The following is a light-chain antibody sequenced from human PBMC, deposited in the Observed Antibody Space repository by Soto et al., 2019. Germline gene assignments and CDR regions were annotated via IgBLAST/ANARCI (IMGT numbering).Light chain of an antibody. J-gene: IGLJ1*01. CDR2: DVS. Sequence: QSALTQPASVSGSPGQSITISCTGTSSDVGGYNYVSWYQQHPGKAPKFMIYDVSNRPSGVSNRFSGSKSGNTASLTNSGLQAEDEVDDYCSSYTTSNTRQIVFGTGTKVTVL. V-gene: IGLV2-14*01. CDR3: SSYTTSNTRQIV. CDR1: SSDVGGYNY.